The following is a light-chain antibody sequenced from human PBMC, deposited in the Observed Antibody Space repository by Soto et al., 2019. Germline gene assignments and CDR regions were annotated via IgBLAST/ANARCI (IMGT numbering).Light chain of an antibody. CDR3: AAWDDSPKGDV. CDR2: SNN. V-gene: IGLV1-44*01. CDR1: SSNIGSNT. Sequence: QAVVTQPPSASGTPGQRVTISCSGSSSNIGSNTVNWYQQLPGTAPKLLIYSNNQRPSGVPDRFSGSKSGTSASLAISGLQSEDEADYYCAAWDDSPKGDVFGTGTKLTVL. J-gene: IGLJ1*01.